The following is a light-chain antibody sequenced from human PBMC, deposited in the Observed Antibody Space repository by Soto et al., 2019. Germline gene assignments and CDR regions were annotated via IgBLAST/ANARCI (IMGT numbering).Light chain of an antibody. CDR1: HDISNY. CDR2: DAS. CDR3: QQYDSLPPT. V-gene: IGKV1-33*01. J-gene: IGKJ4*01. Sequence: DIQMTQSPSSLSSSEGDRVTITCQASHDISNYLNWYQQKPGKAPKLLIYDASNLETGVPSRFSGSGSGTDFTFTISSLQPEDIATYYCQQYDSLPPTFGGGTKVEIK.